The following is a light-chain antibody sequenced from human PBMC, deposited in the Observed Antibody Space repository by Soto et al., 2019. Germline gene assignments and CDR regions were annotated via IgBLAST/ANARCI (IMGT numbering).Light chain of an antibody. Sequence: QSALTQPPSGSGSPGQSVTISCTGTRSDVGSYNRVSWYQQPPGTAPTVIIYAVTNRPSGVPDRFSGTKSGNTASLTISGLLVEDEADYYCSSYTSGNTLVFGGGTKVTVL. CDR2: AVT. J-gene: IGLJ2*01. CDR1: RSDVGSYNR. V-gene: IGLV2-18*02. CDR3: SSYTSGNTLV.